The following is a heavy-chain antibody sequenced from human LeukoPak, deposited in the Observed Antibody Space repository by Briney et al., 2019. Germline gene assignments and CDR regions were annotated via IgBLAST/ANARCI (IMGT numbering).Heavy chain of an antibody. CDR3: ARIRGFGADYYYYSMDV. V-gene: IGHV4-4*02. Sequence: SETLSLTCAVSGGSISSLNWWSWVRQPPGKGLEWIAEFHHSGSTNYNPSLKSRVTISVDKSTNQFSPKLSSVTAADTAAYYCARIRGFGADYYYYSMDVWGKGTTVTVSS. D-gene: IGHD3-10*01. CDR1: GGSISSLNW. J-gene: IGHJ6*03. CDR2: FHHSGST.